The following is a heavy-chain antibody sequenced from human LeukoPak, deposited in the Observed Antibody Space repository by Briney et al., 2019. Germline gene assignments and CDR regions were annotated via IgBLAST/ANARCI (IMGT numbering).Heavy chain of an antibody. CDR2: IWYDGTNK. V-gene: IGHV3-33*06. CDR1: GFTFSSCG. CDR3: AKRNSGNYFDD. J-gene: IGHJ4*02. Sequence: GGSLRLSCAASGFTFSSCGMHWVRQAPGKGLEWVAVIWYDGTNKYYADSVKGRFTISRDNSKNTLYLQMNSLRAEDTAVYYCAKRNSGNYFDDWGQGSLVTVSS. D-gene: IGHD1-26*01.